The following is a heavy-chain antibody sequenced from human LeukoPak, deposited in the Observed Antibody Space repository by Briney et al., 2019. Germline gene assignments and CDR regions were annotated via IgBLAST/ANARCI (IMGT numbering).Heavy chain of an antibody. J-gene: IGHJ4*02. CDR1: GFTFSSYI. CDR2: ISSSSTYI. CDR3: ARDKYGDYGLDY. V-gene: IGHV3-21*01. D-gene: IGHD4-17*01. Sequence: GGSLRLSCAASGFTFSSYIMNWVRQAPGKGLEWVSSISSSSTYIYYADSVKGRFTISRDYARNSLSLQMNSLRAEDTAVYYCARDKYGDYGLDYWGPGTLVTVSS.